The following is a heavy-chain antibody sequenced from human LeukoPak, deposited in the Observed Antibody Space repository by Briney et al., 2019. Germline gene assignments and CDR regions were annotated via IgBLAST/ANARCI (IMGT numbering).Heavy chain of an antibody. CDR2: ISSSGSTI. V-gene: IGHV3-11*04. J-gene: IGHJ6*03. D-gene: IGHD2-2*02. Sequence: GSLRLSCAASGFTFSDYYMSWIRQAPGKGLEWVSYISSSGSTIYYADSVKGRFTISRDNAKNSLYLQMNSLRAEDTAVYYCAREYQLLYSGYYYYYMDVWGKGTTVTVSS. CDR1: GFTFSDYY. CDR3: AREYQLLYSGYYYYYMDV.